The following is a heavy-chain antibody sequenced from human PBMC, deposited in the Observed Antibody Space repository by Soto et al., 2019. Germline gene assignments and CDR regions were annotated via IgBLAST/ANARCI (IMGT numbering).Heavy chain of an antibody. D-gene: IGHD4-17*01. CDR2: IYYSGST. V-gene: IGHV4-59*08. CDR3: ARRYGVYFDY. CDR1: GGSISSYY. J-gene: IGHJ4*02. Sequence: QVQLQESGPGLVKPSATLSLTCTVSGGSISSYYWSWIRQPPGKGLEWIGYIYYSGSTNYNPSLKSRVTISVDTSKNHFSLKLNSVTAADTAVYYCARRYGVYFDYWGQGTLVTVSS.